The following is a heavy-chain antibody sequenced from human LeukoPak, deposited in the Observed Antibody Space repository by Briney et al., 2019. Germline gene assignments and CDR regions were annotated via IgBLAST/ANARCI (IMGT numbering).Heavy chain of an antibody. CDR1: GGTFNNYA. Sequence: GASVTVSCKSSGGTFNNYAVSWVRQAPGQGPEWMGTIIPIFETTDYAQNFQGRLTITADESTTTAYMELSSLRFDDTAVYFCAGDKPDRQYRWFDPWGQGTVVTVSP. CDR3: AGDKPDRQYRWFDP. J-gene: IGHJ5*02. D-gene: IGHD5-18*01. CDR2: IIPIFETT. V-gene: IGHV1-69*13.